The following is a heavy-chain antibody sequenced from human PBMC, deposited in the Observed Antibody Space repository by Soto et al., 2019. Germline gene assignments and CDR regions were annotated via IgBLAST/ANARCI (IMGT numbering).Heavy chain of an antibody. CDR3: TTMTTVTTRVTAAFDI. V-gene: IGHV3-15*07. Sequence: SVSNAWMNWVRQAPGKGLEWVGRIKSKTDGGTTDYAAPVKGRFTISRDDSKNTLYLQMNSLKTEDTAVYYCTTMTTVTTRVTAAFDIWGQGTMVTVSS. J-gene: IGHJ3*02. CDR2: IKSKTDGGTT. D-gene: IGHD4-17*01. CDR1: SVSNAW.